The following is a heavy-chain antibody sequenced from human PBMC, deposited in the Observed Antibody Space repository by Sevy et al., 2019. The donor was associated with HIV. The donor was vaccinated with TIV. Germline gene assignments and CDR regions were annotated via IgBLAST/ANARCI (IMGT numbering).Heavy chain of an antibody. D-gene: IGHD3-10*01. CDR3: ARESGRGKYLDY. CDR2: INAGNGNT. CDR1: GYSFLYNA. V-gene: IGHV1-3*01. Sequence: ASVKVSCKASGYSFLYNAIHWVRQAPGQGLEWMGWINAGNGNTKYSENLKGRVTIFRDTSATTVYMQLSSLRSEDTALYYCARESGRGKYLDYWGQGTLVTVSS. J-gene: IGHJ4*02.